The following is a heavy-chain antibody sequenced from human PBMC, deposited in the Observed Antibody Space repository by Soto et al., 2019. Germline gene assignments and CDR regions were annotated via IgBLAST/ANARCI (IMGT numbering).Heavy chain of an antibody. CDR1: GGSISSYY. Sequence: SETLFLTCTVSGGSISSYYWSWIRQPAGKGLQWIGRIYTSGSTNYNPSLKSRVTMSVDTSKNQFSLKLGSVTAADTAVYYCARHRGSGSYYYAFDIWGRGTMVTVSS. V-gene: IGHV4-4*07. D-gene: IGHD1-26*01. CDR3: ARHRGSGSYYYAFDI. CDR2: IYTSGST. J-gene: IGHJ3*02.